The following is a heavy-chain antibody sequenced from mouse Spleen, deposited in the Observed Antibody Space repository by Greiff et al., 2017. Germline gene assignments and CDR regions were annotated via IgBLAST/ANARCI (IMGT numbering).Heavy chain of an antibody. D-gene: IGHD2-2*01. V-gene: IGHV1-85*01. CDR1: GYTFTSYD. CDR2: IFPGDGST. Sequence: VKLMESGAELVKPGASVQLSCKASGYTFTSYDINWVRQRPEQGLEWLGWIFPGDGSTKYNEKFKGKATLTTEKSSSTAYIQLSRLTSEDSAVYFCARRDGYDGAMDYWGQGTSVTVSS. J-gene: IGHJ4*01. CDR3: ARRDGYDGAMDY.